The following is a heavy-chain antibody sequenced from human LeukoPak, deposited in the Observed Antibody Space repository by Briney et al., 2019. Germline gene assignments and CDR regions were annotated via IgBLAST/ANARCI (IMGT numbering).Heavy chain of an antibody. Sequence: GGSLRLSCTASGFTFNSYRMHWVRQAPGKGLEWLSYISRASSTIYYADSVKGRFTISRDNAKDSLYLQMNSLRAEDTAVYYCARDADTTSRYSRFDYWGQGTLVSVSS. CDR1: GFTFNSYR. D-gene: IGHD2/OR15-2a*01. J-gene: IGHJ4*02. CDR3: ARDADTTSRYSRFDY. CDR2: ISRASSTI. V-gene: IGHV3-48*01.